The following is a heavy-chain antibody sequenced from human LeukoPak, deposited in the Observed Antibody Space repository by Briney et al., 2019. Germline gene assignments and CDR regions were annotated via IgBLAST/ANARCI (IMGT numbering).Heavy chain of an antibody. Sequence: GESLQISCKGSGYSFTSYWIGWVRQMPGKGLEWMGIIYPGDSDTRYSPSFQGQVTISADKSISTAYLQWSSLKASDTAMYYCARHETYYYDSSGYYEVDLFDYWGQGTLVTVSS. CDR2: IYPGDSDT. J-gene: IGHJ4*02. CDR1: GYSFTSYW. D-gene: IGHD3-22*01. V-gene: IGHV5-51*01. CDR3: ARHETYYYDSSGYYEVDLFDY.